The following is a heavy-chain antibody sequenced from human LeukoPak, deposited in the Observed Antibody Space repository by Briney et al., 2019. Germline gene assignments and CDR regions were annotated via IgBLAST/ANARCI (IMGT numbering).Heavy chain of an antibody. CDR2: ISCDGSNK. CDR1: GFTFSSYA. Sequence: GGSLRLSCAASGFTFSSYAMHWVRQAPGKGLEWVAVISCDGSNKYYADSVKGRFTISRDNSKNTLYLQMNSLRAEDTAVYYCAREGYCTNGVCSRLSSFDYWGQGTLVTVSS. J-gene: IGHJ4*02. CDR3: AREGYCTNGVCSRLSSFDY. D-gene: IGHD2-8*01. V-gene: IGHV3-30-3*01.